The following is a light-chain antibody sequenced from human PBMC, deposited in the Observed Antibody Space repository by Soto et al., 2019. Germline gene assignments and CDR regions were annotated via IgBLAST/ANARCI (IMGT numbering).Light chain of an antibody. CDR3: GTWDTSLRGVV. CDR1: NSNIGDNY. V-gene: IGLV1-51*01. Sequence: QSVLTQSPSVSAAPGQKVTMSCSGTNSNIGDNYVSWYQQFPGTAPKLLIYDNDKRPSGIPDRFSGSKSGTSATLGITGLQTGDEADYYCGTWDTSLRGVVFGGGTKLTVL. J-gene: IGLJ3*02. CDR2: DND.